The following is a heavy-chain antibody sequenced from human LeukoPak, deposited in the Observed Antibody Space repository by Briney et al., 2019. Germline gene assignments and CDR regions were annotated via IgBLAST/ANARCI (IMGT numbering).Heavy chain of an antibody. CDR1: GYTFTNNF. Sequence: ASVKVSCKASGYTFTNNFMHWVRQAPGQGLEWMGWINPNSGGTNYAQKFQGRVTMTRDTSISTAYMELSRLRSDDTAVYYCARDRSIVATMGDAFDIWGQGTMVTVSS. D-gene: IGHD5-12*01. J-gene: IGHJ3*02. CDR2: INPNSGGT. CDR3: ARDRSIVATMGDAFDI. V-gene: IGHV1-2*02.